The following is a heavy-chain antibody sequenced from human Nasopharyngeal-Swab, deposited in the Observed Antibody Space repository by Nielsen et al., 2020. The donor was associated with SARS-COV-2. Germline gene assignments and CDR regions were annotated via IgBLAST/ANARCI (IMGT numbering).Heavy chain of an antibody. CDR2: ISSDGSA. Sequence: GESLKISCAASGLTVTTSYMNWVRRIPGKGLEWVSFISSDGSASYADSVQGRFTISRQNSRNTLYLQMNSLRAEDTAVYYCARGVRGSGTYWGMDIWGQGTTVTVS. CDR3: ARGVRGSGTYWGMDI. D-gene: IGHD3-10*01. CDR1: GLTVTTSY. V-gene: IGHV3-53*01. J-gene: IGHJ6*02.